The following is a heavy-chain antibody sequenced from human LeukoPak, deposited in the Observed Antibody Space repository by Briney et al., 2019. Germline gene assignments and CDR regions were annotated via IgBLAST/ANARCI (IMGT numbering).Heavy chain of an antibody. CDR2: ISPYNGNT. CDR1: GYTFTSYG. Sequence: ASVNVSCTASGYTFTSYGISWVRQAPGQGLECMGWISPYNGNTNYAQSLQGRVTMTTDTSTSTAYMELRSLRSDDTAVYYCARFDSSSSWNAFDIWGQGTMVTVSS. D-gene: IGHD6-13*01. V-gene: IGHV1-18*01. J-gene: IGHJ3*02. CDR3: ARFDSSSSWNAFDI.